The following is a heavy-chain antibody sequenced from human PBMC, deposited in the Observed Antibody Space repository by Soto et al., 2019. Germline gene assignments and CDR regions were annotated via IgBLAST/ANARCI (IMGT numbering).Heavy chain of an antibody. Sequence: GESLKISCKGSGYSLTSYWIGWVRQMPGKGLEWMGIIYPGDSDTRYSPSFQGQVTISADKSISTAYLQWSSLKASDTAMYYCARQGYGSGSYYNEGFHYWGQGTLVTVSS. CDR1: GYSLTSYW. D-gene: IGHD3-10*01. CDR2: IYPGDSDT. J-gene: IGHJ4*02. V-gene: IGHV5-51*01. CDR3: ARQGYGSGSYYNEGFHY.